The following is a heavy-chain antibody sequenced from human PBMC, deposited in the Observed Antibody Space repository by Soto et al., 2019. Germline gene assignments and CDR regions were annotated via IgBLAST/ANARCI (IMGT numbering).Heavy chain of an antibody. CDR3: ARSRRIPYYYYGMDV. CDR1: GGSISSSSYY. Sequence: SETLSLTCTVSGGSISSSSYYWGWIRQPPGKGLEWIGSIYCSGSTYYNPSLKSRVTISVDTSKNQFSLKLSSVTAADTAVYYCARSRRIPYYYYGMDVWGQGTTVTVPS. CDR2: IYCSGST. J-gene: IGHJ6*02. V-gene: IGHV4-39*01. D-gene: IGHD2-21*01.